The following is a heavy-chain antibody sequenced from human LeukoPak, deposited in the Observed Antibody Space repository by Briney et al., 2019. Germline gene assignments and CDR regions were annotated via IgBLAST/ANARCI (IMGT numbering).Heavy chain of an antibody. V-gene: IGHV3-53*01. J-gene: IGHJ3*02. CDR2: IYSGGST. D-gene: IGHD1-26*01. Sequence: GGSLRLSXAASGFTVSSNYMSWVRQAPGKGLEWVSVIYSGGSTYYADSVKGRFTISRDNSKNTLYLQMNSLRAEDTAVYYCARDSYTGNYFEDTFDIWGQGTMVTVSS. CDR3: ARDSYTGNYFEDTFDI. CDR1: GFTVSSNY.